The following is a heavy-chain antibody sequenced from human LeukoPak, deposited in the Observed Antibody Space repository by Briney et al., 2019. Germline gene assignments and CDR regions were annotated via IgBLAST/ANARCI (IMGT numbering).Heavy chain of an antibody. CDR1: GGSFSGYY. Sequence: PSETLSLTCAVYGGSFSGYYWSWIRQPPGKGLEWIGEINHSGSTNYNPSLKSRVTISVDTSKNQFSLKLSSVTAADTAVYYCARGPQQQLGPRVYDYWGQGTLVTVSS. CDR3: ARGPQQQLGPRVYDY. CDR2: INHSGST. V-gene: IGHV4-34*01. D-gene: IGHD6-13*01. J-gene: IGHJ4*02.